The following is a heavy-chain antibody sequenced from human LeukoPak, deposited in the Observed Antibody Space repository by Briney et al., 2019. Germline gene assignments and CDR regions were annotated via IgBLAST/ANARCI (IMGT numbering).Heavy chain of an antibody. D-gene: IGHD3-3*01. CDR1: GFTFSSYW. CDR3: ARAIFFKEGTYYDFWSGQLNWFDP. V-gene: IGHV3-74*01. J-gene: IGHJ5*02. Sequence: GGSLRLSCAASGFTFSSYWMHWVRQAPGKGLVWVSRVNSDGSSTSYADSVKGRFTISRDNAKNTLYLQMNSLRAEDTAVHYCARAIFFKEGTYYDFWSGQLNWFDPWGQGTLVTVSS. CDR2: VNSDGSST.